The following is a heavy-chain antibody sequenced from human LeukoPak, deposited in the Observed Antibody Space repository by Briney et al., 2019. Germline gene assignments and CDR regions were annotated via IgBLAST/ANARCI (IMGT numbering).Heavy chain of an antibody. CDR3: ARGHAPSSSPDY. D-gene: IGHD6-13*01. V-gene: IGHV1-8*03. CDR1: GYTFNNHD. CDR2: MNPNTGNT. Sequence: ASVKVSWKASGYTFNNHDINWVRQAIGQGLEWMGWMNPNTGNTGYAQNFQGRVTITRDTSISTAYMELSSLKSEDTAVYYCARGHAPSSSPDYWGQGTLVAVSS. J-gene: IGHJ4*02.